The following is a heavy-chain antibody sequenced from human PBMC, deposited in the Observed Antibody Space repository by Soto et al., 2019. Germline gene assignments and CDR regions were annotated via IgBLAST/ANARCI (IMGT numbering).Heavy chain of an antibody. CDR2: IYYSGST. D-gene: IGHD3-9*01. V-gene: IGHV4-39*07. CDR3: AARTGLRYFDWNSAGYGFPI. Sequence: SETLSLTCIVSGGSIISSAYCWGWFRQPPGKGLEWIGCIYYSGSTYYNPSLKSRVTISVDTSKNQFSLKLSSVTAADTAVYYCAARTGLRYFDWNSAGYGFPIWGRGTLVTVSS. CDR1: GGSIISSAYC. J-gene: IGHJ4*02.